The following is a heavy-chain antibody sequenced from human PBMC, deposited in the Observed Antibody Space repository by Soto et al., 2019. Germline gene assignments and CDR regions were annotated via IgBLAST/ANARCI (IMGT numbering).Heavy chain of an antibody. CDR2: IYWDDDK. CDR3: AHLTTPPYYYYMDV. CDR1: GFSLSTSGVG. D-gene: IGHD3-3*01. Sequence: QITLKESGPTLVKPTQTLTLTCTFSGFSLSTSGVGVGWIRQPPGKALEWLALIYWDDDKRYSPSLKSRLTITKDTSKHQVVLTMINMDPVDTATYYCAHLTTPPYYYYMDVWGKGTTVTVSS. J-gene: IGHJ6*03. V-gene: IGHV2-5*02.